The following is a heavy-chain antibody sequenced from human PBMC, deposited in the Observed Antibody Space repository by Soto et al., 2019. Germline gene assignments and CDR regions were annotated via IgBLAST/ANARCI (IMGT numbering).Heavy chain of an antibody. V-gene: IGHV3-23*01. J-gene: IGHJ4*02. CDR3: ARQMTSSTNYYDY. CDR1: GFTFSTYA. Sequence: GGSLRLSCAASGFTFSTYAMSWVRQAPGKGLEWVSAISGRGGGTFYADSVKGRFTIARDNSKNTLFLQMNSLRAEDTAVYFCARQMTSSTNYYDYWGQGTLITVSS. CDR2: ISGRGGGT. D-gene: IGHD2-2*01.